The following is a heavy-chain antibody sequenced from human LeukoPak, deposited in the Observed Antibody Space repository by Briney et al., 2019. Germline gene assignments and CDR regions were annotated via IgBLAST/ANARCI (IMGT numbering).Heavy chain of an antibody. Sequence: ASVKVSCKASGYTFTSYYMHWVRQAPGQGLEWMGIINPSGGSTSYAQKFQGRVTMTRDMSTSTVYMELSSLRSEDTAVYYCARGDLGNYVASYFDYWGQGTLVTISS. CDR3: ARGDLGNYVASYFDY. J-gene: IGHJ4*02. D-gene: IGHD4-11*01. CDR1: GYTFTSYY. V-gene: IGHV1-46*01. CDR2: INPSGGST.